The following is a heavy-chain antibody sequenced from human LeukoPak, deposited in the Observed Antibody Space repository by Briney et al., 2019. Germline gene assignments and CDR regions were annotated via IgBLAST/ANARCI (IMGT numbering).Heavy chain of an antibody. CDR3: ARASPGLLSFGAT. J-gene: IGHJ5*02. CDR1: GYTFTTYD. CDR2: MNPISGYT. Sequence: ASVKVSCKASGYTFTTYDINWVRQATGQGLEWMGWMNPISGYTGYAQKFQGRVTMTRDTSISTAYMELSSLRSEDTAVYYCARASPGLLSFGATWGQGPLVTVS. D-gene: IGHD3-10*01. V-gene: IGHV1-8*02.